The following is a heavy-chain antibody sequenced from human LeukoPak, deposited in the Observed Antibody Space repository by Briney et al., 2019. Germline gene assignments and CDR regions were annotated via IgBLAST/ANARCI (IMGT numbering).Heavy chain of an antibody. CDR1: GYTFTGYY. CDR3: ARDHYDSSGYYHAPYYYYYMDV. V-gene: IGHV1-2*02. J-gene: IGHJ6*03. CDR2: INPNSGGT. Sequence: ASVKVSCKASGYTFTGYYMHWVRQAPGQGLEWMGWINPNSGGTNYAQKFQGRVTMTRNTSISTAYMELSRLRSDDTAVYYCARDHYDSSGYYHAPYYYYYMDVWGKGTTVTVSS. D-gene: IGHD3-22*01.